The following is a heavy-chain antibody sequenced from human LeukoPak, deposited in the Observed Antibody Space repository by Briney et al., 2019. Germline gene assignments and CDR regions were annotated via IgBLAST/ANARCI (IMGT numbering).Heavy chain of an antibody. V-gene: IGHV4-31*03. CDR2: IYYSGST. CDR1: GGSISSGGYY. D-gene: IGHD3-10*01. CDR3: AREGRVRTLGPNYYYYYGMDV. Sequence: SQTLSLTCTVSGGSISSGGYYWSWIRQHPGKGLEWIGYIYYSGSTYYNPSLKSRVTISVDTSKNQFSLKLSSVTAADTAVYYCAREGRVRTLGPNYYYYYGMDVWGQGTTVTVSS. J-gene: IGHJ6*02.